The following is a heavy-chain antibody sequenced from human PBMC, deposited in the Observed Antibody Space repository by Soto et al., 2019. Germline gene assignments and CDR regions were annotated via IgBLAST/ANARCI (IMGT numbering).Heavy chain of an antibody. D-gene: IGHD3-10*01. CDR2: FRTGGDGGTT. CDR1: GFTFSSYS. J-gene: IGHJ4*02. Sequence: EVQLLESGGGLVQPGGSLRLSCAASGFTFSSYSMSWVRQAPGKGLEWVSGFRTGGDGGTTYYADSVKGRLTISRDNSKNTLFLQMNSLRPEDTAIYYCAKKVNSGPGSQYFDYWGQGTLVTVSS. CDR3: AKKVNSGPGSQYFDY. V-gene: IGHV3-23*01.